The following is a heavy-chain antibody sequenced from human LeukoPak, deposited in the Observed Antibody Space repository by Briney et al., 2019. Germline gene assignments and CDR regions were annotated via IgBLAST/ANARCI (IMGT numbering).Heavy chain of an antibody. J-gene: IGHJ4*02. Sequence: PGRSLRLSCAASGFTFSSYAMHWVRQAPGKGLEWVAVISYDGSNKYYADSVKGRFTISRDNSKNTLYLQMNSLRAEDTAVYYCAREGGELSLFDYWGQGTLVTVSS. V-gene: IGHV3-30-3*01. D-gene: IGHD3-16*02. CDR1: GFTFSSYA. CDR2: ISYDGSNK. CDR3: AREGGELSLFDY.